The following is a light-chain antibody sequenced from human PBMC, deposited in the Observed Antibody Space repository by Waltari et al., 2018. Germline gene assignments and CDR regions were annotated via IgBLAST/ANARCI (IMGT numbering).Light chain of an antibody. J-gene: IGLJ2*01. Sequence: SYVLAQPPSVSVAPGTTATITCGGNNFGGTSVHWYQRKPGQAHVLVIYYDDNRPSVIPERFSGSTSGDTATLTISGVEAGDEADYFCQVWESSTEVLFGGGTKLTVL. CDR2: YDD. V-gene: IGLV3-21*01. CDR1: NFGGTS. CDR3: QVWESSTEVL.